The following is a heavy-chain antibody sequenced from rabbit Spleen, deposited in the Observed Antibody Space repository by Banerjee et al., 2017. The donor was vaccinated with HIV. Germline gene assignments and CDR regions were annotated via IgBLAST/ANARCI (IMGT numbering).Heavy chain of an antibody. CDR3: ARDISNIYAWDL. V-gene: IGHV1S40*01. CDR1: GFSFSGVYC. Sequence: QSLEESGGDLVKPGASLTLTCTASGFSFSGVYCMSWVRQAPGKGLEWIACIDIRNSGNTYYASWAKGRFTVSKPSSTMVTLQMTSLTAADTATYFCARDISNIYAWDLWGPGTLVTVS. D-gene: IGHD1-1*01. J-gene: IGHJ4*01. CDR2: IDIRNSGNT.